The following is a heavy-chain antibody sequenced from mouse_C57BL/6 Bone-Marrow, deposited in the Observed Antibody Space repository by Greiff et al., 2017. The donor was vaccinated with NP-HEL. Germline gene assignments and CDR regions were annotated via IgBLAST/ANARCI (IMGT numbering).Heavy chain of an antibody. CDR1: GYTFTSYW. V-gene: IGHV1-72*01. CDR2: IDPNSGGT. Sequence: QVQLQQPGAELVKPGASVKLSCKASGYTFTSYWMHWVKQRPGRGLEWIGRIDPNSGGTKYNEKFKSKATLTVDKPSSTAYMQLSSLTSEDSAVYYCASPSFTTVRDYYAMDYWGQGTSVTVSS. D-gene: IGHD1-1*01. J-gene: IGHJ4*01. CDR3: ASPSFTTVRDYYAMDY.